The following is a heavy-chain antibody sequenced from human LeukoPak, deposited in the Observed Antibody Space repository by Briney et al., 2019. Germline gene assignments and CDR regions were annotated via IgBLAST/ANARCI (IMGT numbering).Heavy chain of an antibody. V-gene: IGHV3-23*01. Sequence: GGSLRLSCAASGFTFSSYAMHWVRQAPGKGLEWVSAVSGGGDDTHYADSVQGRFTISRDNPKNTMYLQMNGLRAEDTAIYYCAKGKTATGTLALDYWGQGTLVTVSS. CDR3: AKGKTATGTLALDY. D-gene: IGHD3-9*01. CDR1: GFTFSSYA. CDR2: VSGGGDDT. J-gene: IGHJ4*02.